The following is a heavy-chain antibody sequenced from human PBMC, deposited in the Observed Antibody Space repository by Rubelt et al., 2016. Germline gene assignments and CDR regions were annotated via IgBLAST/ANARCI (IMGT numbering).Heavy chain of an antibody. CDR1: GGSFSGYY. J-gene: IGHJ6*02. D-gene: IGHD2-15*01. CDR3: ARFRCGGSCRPPNFYSYYGMDV. V-gene: IGHV4-34*01. CDR2: INHSGST. Sequence: QVQLQQWGAGLLKPSETLSLTCAVYGGSFSGYYWSWIRQPPGKGLEWIGEINHSGSTNYNPSLKSRVTISVDTSKTRFSLKLSSVTAADTAVYYCARFRCGGSCRPPNFYSYYGMDVWGQGTTVTVSS.